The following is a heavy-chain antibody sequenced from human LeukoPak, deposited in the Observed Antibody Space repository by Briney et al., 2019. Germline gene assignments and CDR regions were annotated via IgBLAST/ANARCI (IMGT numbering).Heavy chain of an antibody. D-gene: IGHD3-22*01. J-gene: IGHJ4*02. Sequence: ASVKVSCKASGYTFTSYGISWVRQAPGQGLEWMGWISAYNGNTNYAQKLQGRVTMTTDTSTSTAYMELRSLRSGDTAVYYCAREYYDSSGYPIDYWGQGTLVTVSS. V-gene: IGHV1-18*01. CDR1: GYTFTSYG. CDR2: ISAYNGNT. CDR3: AREYYDSSGYPIDY.